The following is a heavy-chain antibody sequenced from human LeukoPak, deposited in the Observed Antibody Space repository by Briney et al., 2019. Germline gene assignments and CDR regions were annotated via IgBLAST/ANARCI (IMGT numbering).Heavy chain of an antibody. J-gene: IGHJ6*03. CDR1: GFTFSSYD. Sequence: GGSLRLSCAASGFTFSSYDMTWVRQAPGKGLEWVSSISGSGGTTYYADSIKGRFTISRDSSKNMLYLQMNRLRAEDTAVYYCAKSPYFYNSGRYVDVWGKGTTVTVSS. V-gene: IGHV3-23*01. CDR3: AKSPYFYNSGRYVDV. D-gene: IGHD3-10*01. CDR2: ISGSGGTT.